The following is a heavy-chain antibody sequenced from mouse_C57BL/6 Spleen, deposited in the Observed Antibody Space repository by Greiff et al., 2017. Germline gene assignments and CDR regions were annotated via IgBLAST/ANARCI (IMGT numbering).Heavy chain of an antibody. CDR3: ANNWDVAIDY. D-gene: IGHD4-1*01. CDR2: INPSSGYT. CDR1: GFTITSYW. Sequence: QVQLQQSGAELAKPGASVKLSCKASGFTITSYWMHWVKQRPGQGLEWIGYINPSSGYTKYNQKFKDKATLTADKSSSTAYMQLSSLTYEDSAGYCCANNWDVAIDYWGQGTSVTVSS. J-gene: IGHJ4*01. V-gene: IGHV1-7*01.